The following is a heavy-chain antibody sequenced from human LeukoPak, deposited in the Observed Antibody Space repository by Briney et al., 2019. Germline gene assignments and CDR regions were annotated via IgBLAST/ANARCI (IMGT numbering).Heavy chain of an antibody. D-gene: IGHD2-2*01. CDR2: INHSGST. CDR1: GGSFSGYY. CDR3: ARESSRDCRTTSCYEVFDP. J-gene: IGHJ5*02. Sequence: SETLSLTCAVYGGSFSGYYWSWIRQPPGKGLEWIGEINHSGSTNYNPSLMSRVTISVDTSKNQFSLKLSSVTAADTAVYYCARESSRDCRTTSCYEVFDPWGQGTLVTVSS. V-gene: IGHV4-34*01.